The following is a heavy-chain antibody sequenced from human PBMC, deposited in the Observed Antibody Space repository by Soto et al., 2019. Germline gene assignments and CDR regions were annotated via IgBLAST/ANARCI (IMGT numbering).Heavy chain of an antibody. V-gene: IGHV3-23*01. J-gene: IGHJ4*02. Sequence: EVELLESGGGLVQPGGSLRLSCAASGFTFNVYAMSWVRQAPGKGLEWVSGITGGGGTNYGDSVRGRFTISRDSPKNTLYLQMDSLRADDTAVYYCARPRWKWELDNFDYWGQGTLVTVSS. CDR2: ITGGGGT. CDR1: GFTFNVYA. CDR3: ARPRWKWELDNFDY. D-gene: IGHD1-26*01.